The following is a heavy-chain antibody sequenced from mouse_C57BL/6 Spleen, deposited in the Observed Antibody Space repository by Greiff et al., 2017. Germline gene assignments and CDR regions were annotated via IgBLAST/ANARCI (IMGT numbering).Heavy chain of an antibody. Sequence: DVKLQESGPGLGKPSQSRSPTCPFTGYSTTRGNSWTWIGQFPENKLEWKGYINYDGSNNYNPSLKNRISITRDTSKNQFFLKLNSVTTEDTATYYCARKDYGPWYFDVWGTGTTVTVSS. CDR3: ARKDYGPWYFDV. D-gene: IGHD1-1*02. CDR1: GYSTTRGNS. CDR2: INYDGSN. J-gene: IGHJ1*03. V-gene: IGHV3-6*01.